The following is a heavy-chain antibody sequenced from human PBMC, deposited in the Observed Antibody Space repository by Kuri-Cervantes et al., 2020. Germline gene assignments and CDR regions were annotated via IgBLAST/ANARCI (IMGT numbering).Heavy chain of an antibody. CDR3: ASAGAAAFRVAGV. J-gene: IGHJ4*02. Sequence: GSLRLSCAVSGDSMSITHCWSWVRQPPGKGLEWIGEIYHSGHTNYNPSLKSRVTISVDTSKNQFSLKLTSVTAADTAVYYCASAGAAAFRVAGVWGQGTLVTVSS. V-gene: IGHV4-4*02. CDR1: GDSMSITHC. D-gene: IGHD6-13*01. CDR2: IYHSGHT.